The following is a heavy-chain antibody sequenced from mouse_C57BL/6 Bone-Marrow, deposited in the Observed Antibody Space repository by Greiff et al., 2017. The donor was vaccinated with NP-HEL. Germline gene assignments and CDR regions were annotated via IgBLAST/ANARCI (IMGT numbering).Heavy chain of an antibody. CDR3: ARLGGLRTWFAY. D-gene: IGHD2-4*01. CDR2: IHPNSGST. CDR1: GYTFTSYW. J-gene: IGHJ3*01. Sequence: VQLQQPGAELVKPGASVKLSCKASGYTFTSYWMHWVKQRPGQGLEWIGMIHPNSGSTNYNEKFKSKATLTVDKSSSTAYMQLSSLTSEDSAVYYCARLGGLRTWFAYWGQGTLVTVSA. V-gene: IGHV1-64*01.